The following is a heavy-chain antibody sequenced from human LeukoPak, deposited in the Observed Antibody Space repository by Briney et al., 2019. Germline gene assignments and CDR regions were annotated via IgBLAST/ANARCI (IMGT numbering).Heavy chain of an antibody. CDR3: ARDSFEESIAAAGYPDY. V-gene: IGHV3-30*03. CDR2: ISYDGSNK. D-gene: IGHD6-13*01. Sequence: GGSLRLSCAASGFTFSSYGMHWVRQAPGKGLEWVAVISYDGSNKYYADSVKGRFTISRDNSKNTLYLQMNSLRAEDTAVYYCARDSFEESIAAAGYPDYWGQGTLVTVSS. CDR1: GFTFSSYG. J-gene: IGHJ4*02.